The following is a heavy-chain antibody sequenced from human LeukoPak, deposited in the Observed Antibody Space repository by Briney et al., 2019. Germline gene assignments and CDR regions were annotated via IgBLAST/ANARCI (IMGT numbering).Heavy chain of an antibody. V-gene: IGHV4-4*07. D-gene: IGHD3-10*01. Sequence: SETLSLTCTVSGGSISSHYWSWIRQPAGKGLEWIGRIYTSGTMDYNPSLKSRVTISVDTSKNHFSLILSSVTAADTAIYYCARDEFPDTFDIWGLGTMVTVSS. CDR3: ARDEFPDTFDI. CDR2: IYTSGTM. J-gene: IGHJ3*02. CDR1: GGSISSHY.